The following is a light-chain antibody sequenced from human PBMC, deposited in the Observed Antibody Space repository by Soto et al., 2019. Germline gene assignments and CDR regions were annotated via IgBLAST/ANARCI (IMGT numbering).Light chain of an antibody. Sequence: EIVLTQSPGTLSLSPGERATLSCRASQTVSSSFLAWYQQTPGQAPRLLIYAASSRATGIPDRFSGSGSGTDFTLTISTLEPEDFAVYYCQQYGNSPQTVGQGTKVDIK. J-gene: IGKJ1*01. CDR3: QQYGNSPQT. V-gene: IGKV3-20*01. CDR1: QTVSSSF. CDR2: AAS.